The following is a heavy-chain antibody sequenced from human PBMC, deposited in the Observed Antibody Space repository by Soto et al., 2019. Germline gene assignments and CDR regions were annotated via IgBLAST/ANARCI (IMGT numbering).Heavy chain of an antibody. CDR3: ARYSSQDIVVVPAAIFDY. J-gene: IGHJ4*02. Sequence: ASVKVSCKASGYTFTSYAMHWVRQAPGQRLEWMGWINAGNGNTKYSQKFQGRVTITRDTSASTAYMELSSLRSEDTAVYYCARYSSQDIVVVPAAIFDYWGQGTLVTVS. V-gene: IGHV1-3*01. CDR2: INAGNGNT. CDR1: GYTFTSYA. D-gene: IGHD2-2*01.